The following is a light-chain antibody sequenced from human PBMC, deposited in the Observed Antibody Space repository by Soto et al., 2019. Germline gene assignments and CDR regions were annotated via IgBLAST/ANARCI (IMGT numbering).Light chain of an antibody. CDR3: QQSFNIPLT. V-gene: IGKV1-39*01. J-gene: IGKJ4*01. Sequence: DIQMTQSPSSLSASVGDRITVACRASQSIGKFLNWYHQRPGKAPKVLINVASTLRSGVPSRFSGGGSGTNVTLTINSLQPEDFGTYFCQQSFNIPLTFGGGTTVEI. CDR1: QSIGKF. CDR2: VAS.